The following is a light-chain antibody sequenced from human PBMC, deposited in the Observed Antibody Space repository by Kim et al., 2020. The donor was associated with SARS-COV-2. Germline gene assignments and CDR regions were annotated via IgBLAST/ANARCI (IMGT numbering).Light chain of an antibody. CDR2: DVS. CDR1: SSDIGTYDY. CDR3: TSYTTTAWL. J-gene: IGLJ3*02. Sequence: PGQSIPISCAGTSSDIGTYDYISWYQQHPGKGPRLIIYDVSLRPSGVSNRFSASKSGNTASLTISGLQAEDEADYYCTSYTTTAWLFGGGTQLTVL. V-gene: IGLV2-14*03.